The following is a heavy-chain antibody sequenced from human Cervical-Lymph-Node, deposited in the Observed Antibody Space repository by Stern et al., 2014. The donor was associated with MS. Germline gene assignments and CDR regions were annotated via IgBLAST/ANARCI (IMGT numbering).Heavy chain of an antibody. D-gene: IGHD6-19*01. CDR1: GYTFSNYA. CDR3: ARDMRAVAGFDYYHPMDV. V-gene: IGHV1-3*02. CDR2: SNAASGDT. J-gene: IGHJ6*01. Sequence: QVQLGQSGAAVKTPGASVKLSCTASGYTFSNYAINWVRQAPGQSLEWIGSSNAASGDTKYSQEFQGRVTLTRDRSANTAFLELSSLRSEDTAVYYCARDMRAVAGFDYYHPMDVWGQGTRVTVSS.